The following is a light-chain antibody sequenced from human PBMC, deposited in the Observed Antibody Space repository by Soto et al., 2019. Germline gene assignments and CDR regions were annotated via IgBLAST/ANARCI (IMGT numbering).Light chain of an antibody. V-gene: IGLV2-14*01. CDR3: SSYTSSSTPFV. J-gene: IGLJ1*01. CDR2: EVS. CDR1: SSDVGGYNY. Sequence: QSALTQPASVSGSPGQSITISCTGTSSDVGGYNYVSWYQQHPGKAPKLMIYEVSNRPSGVSNRFSGSKSGNTASLTISGLQADDEADYYCSSYTSSSTPFVFGTWTKLAVL.